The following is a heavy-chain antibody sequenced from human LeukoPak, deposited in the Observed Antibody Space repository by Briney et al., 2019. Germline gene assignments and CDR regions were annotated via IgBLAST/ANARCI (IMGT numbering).Heavy chain of an antibody. CDR3: ARHCCSGGAKRVFDI. J-gene: IGHJ3*02. CDR2: ISYSGNT. Sequence: SETLSLTCTVSGGSIISSDYHWGWVRQPPGKGLEWIGTISYSGNTDYNPSLRSRVTISVDTSNNQFSLRLGSVTAADTAVYHCARHCCSGGAKRVFDIWGQGTMVTVSS. CDR1: GGSIISSDYH. V-gene: IGHV4-39*01. D-gene: IGHD2-15*01.